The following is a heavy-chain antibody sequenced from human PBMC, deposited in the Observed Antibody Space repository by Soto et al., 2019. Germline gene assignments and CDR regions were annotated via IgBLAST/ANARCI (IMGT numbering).Heavy chain of an antibody. CDR1: GYTFSSQG. Sequence: QVQLVQSGAEVKKPGASVKVSCKASGYTFSSQGFSWVRQAPGQGLEWMGRISAYNGNTDYAQKLRGRVTLTTDTSTSTAYMELRSLTSDDTAVYYCAREAFCGGDPGCGGMDVWGQGTTVTVSS. D-gene: IGHD2-21*02. CDR3: AREAFCGGDPGCGGMDV. CDR2: ISAYNGNT. V-gene: IGHV1-18*01. J-gene: IGHJ6*02.